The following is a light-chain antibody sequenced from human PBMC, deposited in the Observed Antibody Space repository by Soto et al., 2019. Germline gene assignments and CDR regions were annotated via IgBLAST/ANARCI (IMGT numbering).Light chain of an antibody. CDR2: ATS. CDR1: QSVDSTY. CDR3: QQYDTSTPMYT. J-gene: IGKJ2*01. Sequence: EIVLTQSPGTLSLSPGERATLSCRASQSVDSTYLAWYQQKPDQSPRLLIYATSTRAAGIPDRFSGSGSGTAFTLTASRLEPDDVAVYYCQQYDTSTPMYTFAQGTNVEIK. V-gene: IGKV3-20*01.